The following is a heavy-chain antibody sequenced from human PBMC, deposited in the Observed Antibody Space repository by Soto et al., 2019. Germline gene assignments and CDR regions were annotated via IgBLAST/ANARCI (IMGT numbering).Heavy chain of an antibody. Sequence: SETLFLTCTVSGGSISSGDYYWSWIRQPPVKGLEWIGYIYYSGSTYYNPSLKSRVTISVDTSKNQFSLKLSSVTAADTAVYYCARGPATAIRNYYYGMDVWGQGTTVTVSS. D-gene: IGHD2-2*02. V-gene: IGHV4-30-4*01. CDR3: ARGPATAIRNYYYGMDV. CDR1: GGSISSGDYY. CDR2: IYYSGST. J-gene: IGHJ6*02.